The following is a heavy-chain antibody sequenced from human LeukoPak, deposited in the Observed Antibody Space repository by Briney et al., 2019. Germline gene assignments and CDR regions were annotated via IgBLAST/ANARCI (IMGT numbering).Heavy chain of an antibody. J-gene: IGHJ6*02. V-gene: IGHV4-4*07. D-gene: IGHD3-10*01. Sequence: PSETLSLTCAVSGGSLSVYYWSWIREPAGRGLECIGRIFTSGSTNYNPSLSRRIILSVDTSKNQFSLNLRSVSATDTAVYYCARVGREGPSDYGMDVWGQGTTVTVSS. CDR2: IFTSGST. CDR1: GGSLSVYY. CDR3: ARVGREGPSDYGMDV.